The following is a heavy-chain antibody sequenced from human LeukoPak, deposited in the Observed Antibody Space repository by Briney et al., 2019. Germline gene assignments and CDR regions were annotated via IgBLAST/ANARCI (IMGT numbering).Heavy chain of an antibody. J-gene: IGHJ6*02. CDR3: ARDRHIVATIDYYGMDV. CDR2: IISSSSHI. D-gene: IGHD5-12*01. CDR1: GFNFSSYI. V-gene: IGHV3-21*01. Sequence: GGALRLSCGASGFNFSSYIMNWVPRAPGKVLEWVSSIISSSSHIYYAYSVKGRFTISRDNDKNSLYQQMNSLRAEDTAVYYCARDRHIVATIDYYGMDVWGQGPTVTVSS.